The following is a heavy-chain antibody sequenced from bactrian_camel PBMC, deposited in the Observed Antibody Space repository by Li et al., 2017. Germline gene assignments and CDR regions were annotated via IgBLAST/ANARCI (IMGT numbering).Heavy chain of an antibody. Sequence: QLVESGGGLVQPGGSLRLSCATSGFAFSTTSMYWVRQAPGKGLEWVSSILGGGGATDYADSVKGRFTISRGNAKNTVYLQMDSLKPEDSAMYYCAAKSRYSPMCGIDGELYEYKYRGQGTQVTVS. D-gene: IGHD3*01. J-gene: IGHJ4*01. CDR2: ILGGGGAT. V-gene: IGHV3S25*01. CDR3: AAKSRYSPMCGIDGELYEYKY. CDR1: GFAFSTTS.